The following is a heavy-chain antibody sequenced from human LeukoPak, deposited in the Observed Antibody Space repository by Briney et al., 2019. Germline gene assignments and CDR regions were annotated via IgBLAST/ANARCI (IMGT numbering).Heavy chain of an antibody. CDR3: ARERTAMVGRDGVPPTSPDY. CDR1: GFTFSDYY. V-gene: IGHV3-11*01. Sequence: GGSLRLSCAASGFTFSDYYMSWIRQAPGKGLEWVSYISSSGSTIYYADSVKGRFTISRDNAKNSLYLQMNSLRAEDTAVYYCARERTAMVGRDGVPPTSPDYWGQGTLVTVSS. CDR2: ISSSGSTI. J-gene: IGHJ4*02. D-gene: IGHD5-18*01.